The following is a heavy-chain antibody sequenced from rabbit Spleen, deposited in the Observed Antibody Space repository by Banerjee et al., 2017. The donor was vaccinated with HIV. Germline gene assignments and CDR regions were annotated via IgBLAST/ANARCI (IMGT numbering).Heavy chain of an antibody. J-gene: IGHJ6*01. CDR3: ARDTGSSFSSYGMDL. V-gene: IGHV1S40*01. D-gene: IGHD8-1*01. CDR2: IYSSSGST. Sequence: QSLEESGGGLVQPEGSLTLTCTASGFSFSSGYYMCWVRQAPGKGLEWIGCIYSSSGSTWYASWAKGRFTITKTSSTVDLQWTSLTGADTATYFCARDTGSSFSSYGMDLWGPGTLVTVS. CDR1: GFSFSSGYY.